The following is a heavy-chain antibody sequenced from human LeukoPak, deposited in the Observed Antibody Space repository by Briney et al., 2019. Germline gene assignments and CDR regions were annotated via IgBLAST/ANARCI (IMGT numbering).Heavy chain of an antibody. CDR1: GGSISGFY. Sequence: SETLSLTCTVSGGSISGFYWSWIRQSPGKGLEWIGYISNSGSSGSTNYNPSLKSRVTMSVDTSKNQFSLKLSSVTAADTAVYYCASSSSSTSCYEDWGQGTLVTVSS. J-gene: IGHJ4*02. D-gene: IGHD2-2*01. CDR3: ASSSSSTSCYED. V-gene: IGHV4-59*12. CDR2: ISNSGSSGST.